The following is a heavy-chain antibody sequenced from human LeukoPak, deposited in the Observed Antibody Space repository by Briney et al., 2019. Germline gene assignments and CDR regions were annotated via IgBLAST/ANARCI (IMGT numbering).Heavy chain of an antibody. D-gene: IGHD1-1*01. CDR1: GYIFTSYW. V-gene: IGHV5-10-1*01. Sequence: GESLKISCKGSGYIFTSYWITWVRQMPGKGLEWMGMIDPTDSYTNYSPSFQGHVTISTDKSISTAYLQWSSLKASDTAMYYCARLDRRHYYYGMDVWGQGTTVTVSS. CDR3: ARLDRRHYYYGMDV. CDR2: IDPTDSYT. J-gene: IGHJ6*02.